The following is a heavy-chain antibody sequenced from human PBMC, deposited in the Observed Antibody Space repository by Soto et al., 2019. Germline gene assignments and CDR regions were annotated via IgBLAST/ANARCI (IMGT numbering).Heavy chain of an antibody. D-gene: IGHD4-4*01. CDR3: AKYSNYPPRAFDI. Sequence: SETLSLTCTVPGGSISSHYWSWIRQPPGKGLEWIGYIYYSGSTNYNPSLKSRVTISVDTSKNQFSLKLSSVTAADTAVYYCAKYSNYPPRAFDIWGQGTMVTVSS. CDR1: GGSISSHY. J-gene: IGHJ3*02. CDR2: IYYSGST. V-gene: IGHV4-59*08.